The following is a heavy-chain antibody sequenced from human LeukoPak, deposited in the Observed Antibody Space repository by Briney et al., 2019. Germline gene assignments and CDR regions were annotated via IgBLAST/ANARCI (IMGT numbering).Heavy chain of an antibody. V-gene: IGHV3-21*01. CDR3: ARDVNDYGDYGSGYFDY. Sequence: GGSLRLSCAASGFTFSSYSMNWVRQAPGKGLEWVSSISSSSSYIYYADSVKGRFTISRDNAKNSLYLQMNSLRAEDTAVYYCARDVNDYGDYGSGYFDYWGQGTLVTVSS. J-gene: IGHJ4*02. CDR1: GFTFSSYS. CDR2: ISSSSSYI. D-gene: IGHD4-17*01.